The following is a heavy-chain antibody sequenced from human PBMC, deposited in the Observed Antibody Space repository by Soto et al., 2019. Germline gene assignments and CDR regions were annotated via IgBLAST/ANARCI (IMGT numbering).Heavy chain of an antibody. CDR3: AHRRMVTGEFDY. CDR2: IYWDDDK. J-gene: IGHJ4*02. V-gene: IGHV2-5*02. CDR1: GFSLSTNGVG. Sequence: QITLKESGPTLVNPTQTLTLTCTFSGFSLSTNGVGVGWIRQPPRKALEWLALIYWDDDKRYSPSLKSRLTITKDTSKNQVVLTMTNMDTVDTATYYCAHRRMVTGEFDYWGQGTLVTVSS. D-gene: IGHD7-27*01.